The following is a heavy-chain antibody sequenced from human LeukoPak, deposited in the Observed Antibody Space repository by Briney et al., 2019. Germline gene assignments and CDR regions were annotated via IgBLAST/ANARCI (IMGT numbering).Heavy chain of an antibody. CDR1: GDSVSSNSAA. CDR2: TYYRSKWYN. J-gene: IGHJ6*02. D-gene: IGHD3-10*01. Sequence: SQTLSLTCAISGDSVSSNSAAWNWIRQSPSRGLEWLGRTYYRSKWYNDYAVSVKSRITINPDISKNQFSLQLNSVTPEDTAVYYCARDGGSGSYKAYYYYGMDVWGQGTTVTVSS. CDR3: ARDGGSGSYKAYYYYGMDV. V-gene: IGHV6-1*01.